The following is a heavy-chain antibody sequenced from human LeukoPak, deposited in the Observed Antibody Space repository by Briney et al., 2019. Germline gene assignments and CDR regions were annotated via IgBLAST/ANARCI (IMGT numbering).Heavy chain of an antibody. CDR3: AGHRTRNTVDF. D-gene: IGHD2-8*02. J-gene: IGHJ4*02. Sequence: AEALSVICTVLGCSISSYYWSWIGQPPGRGLEWIAYISDIGSINYNPSLKSRVTISLDTSKNQFSLKLSSVTAADTAVYYCAGHRTRNTVDFWGQGTLVTVSS. CDR1: GCSISSYY. V-gene: IGHV4-59*08. CDR2: ISDIGSI.